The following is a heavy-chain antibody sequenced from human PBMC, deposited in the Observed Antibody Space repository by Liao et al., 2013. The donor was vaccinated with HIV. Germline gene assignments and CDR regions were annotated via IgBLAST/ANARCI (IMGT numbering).Heavy chain of an antibody. J-gene: IGHJ3*02. Sequence: QLQLQESGSGLVKPSQTLSLTCAVSGGSISSGGYSWSWIRQPPGKGLEWIGYIYHSGRTYYNPSLKSRVTISVDRSKNQFSLKLSSVTAADTAVYYSVRQWLDGGAFDIWGQGTMVTVSS. D-gene: IGHD6-19*01. CDR1: GGSISSGGYS. V-gene: IGHV4-30-2*01. CDR3: VRQWLDGGAFDI. CDR2: IYHSGRT.